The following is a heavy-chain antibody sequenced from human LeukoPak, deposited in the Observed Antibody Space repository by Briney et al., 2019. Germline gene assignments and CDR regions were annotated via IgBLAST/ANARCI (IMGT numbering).Heavy chain of an antibody. CDR3: ARQGGLGSYSAGSWFDP. V-gene: IGHV3-33*01. CDR1: GFTFSSYG. CDR2: IWYDGTNK. J-gene: IGHJ5*02. D-gene: IGHD1-26*01. Sequence: GRSLRLSCAASGFTFSSYGMHWVRQAPGKGLEWVAVIWYDGTNKCYADSVKGRFTISRDNSKNTLYLQMNSLRAEDTAMYYCARQGGLGSYSAGSWFDPWGQGTLVTVSS.